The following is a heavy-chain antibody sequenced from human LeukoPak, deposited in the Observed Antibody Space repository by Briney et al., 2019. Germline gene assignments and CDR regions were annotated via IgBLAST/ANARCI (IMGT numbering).Heavy chain of an antibody. J-gene: IGHJ6*04. CDR2: ISYDGSNK. V-gene: IGHV3-30*04. Sequence: RGSLRLSCAASGFTLSSYVVHWGPQAPGERLEGVGVISYDGSNKYYEDSLKSPVTLSRDNSKNTLYLQMNSLRAEDTAVYYCARYQSGYAYGMVFWVKGTTVAV. CDR1: GFTLSSYV. D-gene: IGHD2-8*01. CDR3: ARYQSGYAYGMVF.